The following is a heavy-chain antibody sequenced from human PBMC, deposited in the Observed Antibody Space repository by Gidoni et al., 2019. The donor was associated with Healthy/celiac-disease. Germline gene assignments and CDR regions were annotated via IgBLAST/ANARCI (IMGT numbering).Heavy chain of an antibody. CDR3: ARGSSGSYAIDY. D-gene: IGHD3-10*01. CDR1: GGSFSGYY. J-gene: IGHJ4*02. Sequence: QVQLQQGGAGLLKPSETLSLTCAVDGGSFSGYYWSWMRQPPGKGLEWIGEINHSGRTNYNPSLKSQVTISVNTSKNQFSLKLSSVTAADTAVYYCARGSSGSYAIDYWGQGTLVTVSS. CDR2: INHSGRT. V-gene: IGHV4-34*01.